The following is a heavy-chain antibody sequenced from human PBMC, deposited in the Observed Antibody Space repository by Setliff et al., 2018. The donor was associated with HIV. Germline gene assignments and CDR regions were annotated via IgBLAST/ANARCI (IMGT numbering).Heavy chain of an antibody. CDR2: MYHTGST. V-gene: IGHV4-38-2*01. J-gene: IGHJ4*02. D-gene: IGHD5-12*01. CDR1: GYSISSGCY. CDR3: ARQPLYNDYDWRSYYFDY. Sequence: PSETLSLTCAVSGYSISSGCYWGWIRQPPGKGLEWIGSMYHTGSTYYSPSLDSRFTISVDTSKNQFSLKLRSVTAADTAVYYCARQPLYNDYDWRSYYFDYWGQGPLVTVSS.